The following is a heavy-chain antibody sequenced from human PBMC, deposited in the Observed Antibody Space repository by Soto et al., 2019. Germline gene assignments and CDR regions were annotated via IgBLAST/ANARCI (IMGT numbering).Heavy chain of an antibody. CDR1: GGSISSGGYS. Sequence: QLQLQESGSGLVKPSQPLSLTCAVSGGSISSGGYSWSWIRQPPGKGLEWIGYIYHSGSTYYNPSHKSRVTQSVDRSKNQFSLKLSSVTAADTAVYYCARGSRFGEIDDYWGQGTLVTVSS. CDR2: IYHSGST. CDR3: ARGSRFGEIDDY. D-gene: IGHD3-10*01. V-gene: IGHV4-30-2*01. J-gene: IGHJ4*02.